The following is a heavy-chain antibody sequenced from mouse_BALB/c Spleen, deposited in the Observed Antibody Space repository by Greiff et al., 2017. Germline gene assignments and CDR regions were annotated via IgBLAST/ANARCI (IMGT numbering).Heavy chain of an antibody. V-gene: IGHV1S135*01. J-gene: IGHJ3*01. CDR2: IDPFNGGT. Sequence: VQLQQSGPELMKPGASVKISCKASGYSFTSYYMHWVKQSHGKSLEWIGYIDPFNGGTSYNQKFKGKATLTVDKSSSTAYMHLSSLTSEDSAVYYCARERATMITDWGQGTLVTVSA. D-gene: IGHD2-4*01. CDR1: GYSFTSYY. CDR3: ARERATMITD.